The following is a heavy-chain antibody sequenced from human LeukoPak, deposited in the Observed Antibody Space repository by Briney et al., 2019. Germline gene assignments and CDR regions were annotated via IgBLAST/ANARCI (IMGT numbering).Heavy chain of an antibody. CDR1: GFTFSSYS. CDR2: ISSSSSTI. CDR3: ARGDPYYYGSGSYSYFDY. D-gene: IGHD3-10*01. V-gene: IGHV3-48*01. Sequence: GGSLRLSCAASGFTFSSYSMNWVRQAPGKGLEWVSYISSSSSTIYYADSVKGRFTISRDNAKNSLYLQMNSLRAEDTAVYYCARGDPYYYGSGSYSYFDYWGQGTLVAVSS. J-gene: IGHJ4*02.